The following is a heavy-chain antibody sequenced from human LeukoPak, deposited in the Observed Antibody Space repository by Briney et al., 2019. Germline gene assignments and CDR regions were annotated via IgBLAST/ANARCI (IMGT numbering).Heavy chain of an antibody. D-gene: IGHD5/OR15-5a*01. CDR1: GFTFSRYS. CDR2: ISSSSRTM. V-gene: IGHV3-48*02. J-gene: IGHJ3*02. Sequence: PGGSLRLSCAASGFTFSRYSMNWVRQAPGKGLEWVSYISSSSRTMYYADSVKGRFTISRDNAKNSLYLQMNSLRDEDTALYYCARDVFYAFDIWGLGTVVTVSS. CDR3: ARDVFYAFDI.